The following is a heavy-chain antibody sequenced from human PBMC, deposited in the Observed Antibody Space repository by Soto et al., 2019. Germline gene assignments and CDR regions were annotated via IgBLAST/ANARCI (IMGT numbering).Heavy chain of an antibody. CDR3: ARERCSSTSCYFSYYYGMDV. V-gene: IGHV3-48*02. CDR2: ISSSSSSI. D-gene: IGHD2-2*01. CDR1: GFTFSSYS. Sequence: GGSLRLSCAASGFTFSSYSMNWVRQAPGKGLEWVSYISSSSSSIYYADSVKGRFTVSRDNAKYSLYLQVNSLRDEDTAVYYCARERCSSTSCYFSYYYGMDVWGQGTTVTVSS. J-gene: IGHJ6*02.